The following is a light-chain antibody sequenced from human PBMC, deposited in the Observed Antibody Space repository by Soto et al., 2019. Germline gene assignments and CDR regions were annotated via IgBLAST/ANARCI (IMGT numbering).Light chain of an antibody. V-gene: IGLV8-61*01. CDR1: SGSVSTSYY. Sequence: QAVVTQEPSFSVSPGGTVTLTCGLSSGSVSTSYYPSWYQQTPGQAPRTLIYSTSTRSSGVPDRFSGSKSGSSASLAIAGVQAEDGADYYCQSYDSSLSGLLFGGGTKLTVL. CDR3: QSYDSSLSGLL. J-gene: IGLJ2*01. CDR2: STS.